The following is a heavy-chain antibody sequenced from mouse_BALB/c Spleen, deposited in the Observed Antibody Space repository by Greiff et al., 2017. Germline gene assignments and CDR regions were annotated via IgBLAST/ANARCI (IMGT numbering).Heavy chain of an antibody. D-gene: IGHD2-4*01. J-gene: IGHJ4*01. CDR2: IDPANGNT. V-gene: IGHV14-3*02. CDR3: AGSTMITTDAMDY. CDR1: GFNIKDTY. Sequence: VQLQQSGAELVKPGASVKLSCTASGFNIKDTYMHWVKQRPEQGLEWIGRIDPANGNTKYDPKFQGKATITADTSSNTAYLQLSSLTSEDTAVYYCAGSTMITTDAMDYWGQGTSVTVSS.